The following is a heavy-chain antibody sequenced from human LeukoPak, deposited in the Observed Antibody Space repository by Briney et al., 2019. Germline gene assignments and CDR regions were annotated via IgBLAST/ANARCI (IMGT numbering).Heavy chain of an antibody. CDR1: GFTFSSYA. Sequence: QPGRSLRLSCAASGFTFSSYAMHWVRQAPGKGLEWVAVISYDGSNKYYADSVKGRFTISRDNSKNTLYLQMNSLRAEDTAVYYCARDGRNSRTRTNFDYWGQGTLVTVSS. D-gene: IGHD4-23*01. CDR3: ARDGRNSRTRTNFDY. V-gene: IGHV3-30-3*01. J-gene: IGHJ4*02. CDR2: ISYDGSNK.